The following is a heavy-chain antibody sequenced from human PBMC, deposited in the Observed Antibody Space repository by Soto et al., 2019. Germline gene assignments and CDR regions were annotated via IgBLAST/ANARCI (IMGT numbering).Heavy chain of an antibody. CDR1: GGSISSYY. Sequence: SETLSLTCTVSGGSISSYYWSWIRQPPGKGLEWIGYIYYSGSTNYNPSLKSRVTISVDTSKNQFSLKLSSVTAADTAVYYCARVEQYYYDSSGYSEYFQHWGQGTLVTVSS. J-gene: IGHJ1*01. D-gene: IGHD3-22*01. CDR3: ARVEQYYYDSSGYSEYFQH. V-gene: IGHV4-59*01. CDR2: IYYSGST.